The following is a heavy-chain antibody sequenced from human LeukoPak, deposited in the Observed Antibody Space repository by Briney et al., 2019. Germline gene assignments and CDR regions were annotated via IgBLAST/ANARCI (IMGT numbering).Heavy chain of an antibody. CDR1: GFTFSNYA. D-gene: IGHD2-2*01. CDR3: ARKVFGRGRVAIPFDY. Sequence: GRSLRLSCAASGFTFSNYAIHWVRQAPGKGLEWVALISYDGSNKYYADSVKGRFTISRDNSKNTLYLQMDSLRAEDTAVYYCARKVFGRGRVAIPFDYWGQGTLVTVSS. J-gene: IGHJ4*02. V-gene: IGHV3-30-3*01. CDR2: ISYDGSNK.